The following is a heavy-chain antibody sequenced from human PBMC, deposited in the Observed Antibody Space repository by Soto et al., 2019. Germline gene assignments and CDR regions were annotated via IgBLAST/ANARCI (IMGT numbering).Heavy chain of an antibody. CDR2: IFYSGGT. D-gene: IGHD3-10*02. V-gene: IGHV4-59*01. CDR3: ASMIGDPVLSFDS. CDR1: GGSISSYY. J-gene: IGHJ5*01. Sequence: QVQLQESGPGLVKPSETLSLTCTVSGGSISSYYWSWIRQPPGKGLEWIGFIFYSGGTSYNPSLKIRVTISIDTSEYQFSLKLNSVTAADTAVYYCASMIGDPVLSFDSWGQGTLVAVSS.